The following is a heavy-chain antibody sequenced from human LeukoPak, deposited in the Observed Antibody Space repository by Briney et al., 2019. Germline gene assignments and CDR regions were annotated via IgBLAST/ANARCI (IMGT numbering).Heavy chain of an antibody. V-gene: IGHV4-34*01. CDR3: AGSFERYFDY. D-gene: IGHD3-16*01. CDR1: GGSFSGYY. CDR2: INHSGST. J-gene: IGHJ4*02. Sequence: SETLSLTCAVYGGSFSGYYWSWIRQPPGKGLEWIGEINHSGSTNYNPSLKSRVTISVDTSKNQFSLKLSSVTAADTAVYYCAGSFERYFDYWGQGTLVTVSS.